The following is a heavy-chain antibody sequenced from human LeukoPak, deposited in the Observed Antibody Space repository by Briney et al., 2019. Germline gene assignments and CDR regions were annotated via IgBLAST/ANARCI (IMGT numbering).Heavy chain of an antibody. CDR3: ARDRYSSSWYFDY. CDR2: ISSSSSYI. Sequence: GGSLRLSCAASGFTFSSYSMNWVRQAPGKGLEWVSSISSSSSYIYYAVSVKGRFTISRDNAKNSLYLQMNSLRAEDTAVYYCARDRYSSSWYFDYWGQGTLVTVSS. CDR1: GFTFSSYS. J-gene: IGHJ4*02. V-gene: IGHV3-21*01. D-gene: IGHD6-13*01.